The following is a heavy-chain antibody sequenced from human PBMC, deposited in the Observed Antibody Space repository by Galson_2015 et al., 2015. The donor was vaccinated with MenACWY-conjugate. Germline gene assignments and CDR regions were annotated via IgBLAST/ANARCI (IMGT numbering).Heavy chain of an antibody. CDR2: IIHFLGVA. Sequence: SVKVSCKASGGAFSNYAISWVRQAPGQGLEWMGRIIHFLGVANYAETFQGRGTIIAEKSTSKVYMEVTGLRSDDTAVYYCARTGLVDNLRCDSWGHGTHVSVSS. J-gene: IGHJ5*01. D-gene: IGHD3/OR15-3a*01. V-gene: IGHV1-69*04. CDR3: ARTGLVDNLRCDS. CDR1: GGAFSNYA.